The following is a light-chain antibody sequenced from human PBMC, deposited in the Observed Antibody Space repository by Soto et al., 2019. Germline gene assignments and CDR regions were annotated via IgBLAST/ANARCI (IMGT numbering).Light chain of an antibody. CDR3: LQHTYIWS. CDR1: QSISTW. V-gene: IGKV1-5*01. Sequence: DIQMTQSPSTLSASAGDRVTITCRASQSISTWLAWYQQKPGKAPKRLIFGASNLESGVPSRFSGTGSGTEFILTITNLQPEDFATYYCLQHTYIWSFGQGTKVDIK. CDR2: GAS. J-gene: IGKJ1*01.